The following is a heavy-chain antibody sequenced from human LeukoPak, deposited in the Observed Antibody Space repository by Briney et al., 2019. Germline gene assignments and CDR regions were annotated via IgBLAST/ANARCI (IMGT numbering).Heavy chain of an antibody. D-gene: IGHD5-24*01. CDR1: GFTFSSYW. J-gene: IGHJ6*02. CDR2: IKQDGSEK. CDR3: AREFSLEMATITFYYGMDV. V-gene: IGHV3-7*01. Sequence: PGGSLRLSCAASGFTFSSYWMSWVRQAPGKGLEWVANIKQDGSEKYYVDSVKGRFTISRDNAKNSLYLQMNSLRAEDTAVYYCAREFSLEMATITFYYGMDVWGQGTTVTVPS.